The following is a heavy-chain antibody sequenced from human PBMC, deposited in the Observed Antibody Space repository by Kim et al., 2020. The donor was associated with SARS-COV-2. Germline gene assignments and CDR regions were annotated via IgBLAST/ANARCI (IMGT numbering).Heavy chain of an antibody. J-gene: IGHJ4*01. CDR1: GGSVSSGGYF. V-gene: IGHV4-39*01. CDR3: ARLFTIFGIEIKEKYYFDM. CDR2: IFSDGRT. D-gene: IGHD3-3*01. Sequence: SETLSLTCSVSGGSVSSGGYFWGWVRHPPGKGLEWIGKIFSDGRTYYNPSLKSRVSISIDTSRNQFSLRLNSVAATDTAVYYCARLFTIFGIEIKEKYYFDMWGHGALVTVSS.